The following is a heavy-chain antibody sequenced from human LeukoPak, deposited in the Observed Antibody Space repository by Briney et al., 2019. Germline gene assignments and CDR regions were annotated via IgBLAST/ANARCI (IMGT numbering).Heavy chain of an antibody. J-gene: IGHJ4*02. CDR3: ALPGGDRDGPRDYYFDY. D-gene: IGHD5-24*01. CDR1: GGTFSSYA. Sequence: SVKVSCKASGGTFSSYAISWVRQAPGQGLEWMGGIIPIFGTANYAQKFQGRVTITADESTSTAYVELSSLRSEDTAVYYCALPGGDRDGPRDYYFDYWGQGTLVTVSS. CDR2: IIPIFGTA. V-gene: IGHV1-69*13.